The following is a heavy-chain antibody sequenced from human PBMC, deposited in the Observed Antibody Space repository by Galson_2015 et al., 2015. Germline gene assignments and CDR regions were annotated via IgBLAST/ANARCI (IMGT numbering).Heavy chain of an antibody. J-gene: IGHJ4*02. CDR1: GSGFPPYW. CDR2: IYPGDSDT. CDR3: ATGGYCSSASCYNFFDY. Sequence: QSGASVTKPGESLMIACTGSGSGFPPYWVGWGRLIPGKGLEWMGIIYPGDSDTRYGPSFQGQLTISADKSISTTYLQWRSLKASDTAMYYCATGGYCSSASCYNFFDYWGQGTLVTVSS. V-gene: IGHV5-51*03. D-gene: IGHD2-2*02.